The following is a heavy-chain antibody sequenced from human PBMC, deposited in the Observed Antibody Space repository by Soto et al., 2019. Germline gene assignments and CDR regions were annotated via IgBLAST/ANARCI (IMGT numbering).Heavy chain of an antibody. D-gene: IGHD1-26*01. J-gene: IGHJ4*02. Sequence: QVQLVESGGGVVQPGRSLRLSCAASGFTFSSYGMHWVRQAPGKGLEWVAVIWYDGSNKYYADSVKGRFTISRDNSKNTLYLQMNSLRAEDTTVYYCAREEGGSYYWGQGTLVTVSS. V-gene: IGHV3-33*01. CDR2: IWYDGSNK. CDR3: AREEGGSYY. CDR1: GFTFSSYG.